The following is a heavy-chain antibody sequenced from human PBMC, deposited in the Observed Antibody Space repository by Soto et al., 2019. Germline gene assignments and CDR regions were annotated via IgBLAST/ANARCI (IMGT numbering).Heavy chain of an antibody. CDR1: GGTFSRLA. CDR3: ARGWGYDSNDYYYAY. D-gene: IGHD3-22*01. Sequence: QLKLVHSGAEVRNPGSPWKSSCKASGGTFSRLAISWGQQAPGQGLKWMGGIIPIFGTANHAQKFQGRVTIIADESTSTVYMELSSLRSEDTAMYYCARGWGYDSNDYYYAYWGQGTLVIVSS. CDR2: IIPIFGTA. J-gene: IGHJ4*02. V-gene: IGHV1-69*01.